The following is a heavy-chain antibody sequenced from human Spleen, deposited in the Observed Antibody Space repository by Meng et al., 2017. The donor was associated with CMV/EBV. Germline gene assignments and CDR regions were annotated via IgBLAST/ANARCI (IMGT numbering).Heavy chain of an antibody. CDR3: ARGYSDFWRGYPDS. D-gene: IGHD3-3*01. V-gene: IGHV3-11*01. CDR1: GFTFSDYY. Sequence: SGFTFSDYYMTWIRQAPGKGLECVSYISSSGNTVYYADSVKGRFTISRDSAKNSLYLRMSSLRADDTAVYYCARGYSDFWRGYPDSWGQGTLVTVSS. CDR2: ISSSGNTV. J-gene: IGHJ5*01.